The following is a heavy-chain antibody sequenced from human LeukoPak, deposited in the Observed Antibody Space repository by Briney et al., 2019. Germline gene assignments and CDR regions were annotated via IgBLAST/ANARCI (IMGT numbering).Heavy chain of an antibody. Sequence: SETLSLTCTVFGDSISDSKYFWGWIRQPPGKGLEWIGYIYHSGSTNYNPSLKSRVIISVDTSKNQFSLKLSSVTAADTAVYYCARDYRGYGSGAPFDSWGQGLLVAVSS. D-gene: IGHD3-10*01. J-gene: IGHJ4*02. CDR3: ARDYRGYGSGAPFDS. CDR1: GDSISDSKYF. CDR2: IYHSGST. V-gene: IGHV4-61*01.